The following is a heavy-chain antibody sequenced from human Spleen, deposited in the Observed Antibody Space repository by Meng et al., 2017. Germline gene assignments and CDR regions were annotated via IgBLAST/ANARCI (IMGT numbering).Heavy chain of an antibody. CDR3: AKRQAMYSYGCCASLDI. D-gene: IGHD5-18*01. CDR2: ISWDGGST. J-gene: IGHJ6*02. V-gene: IGHV3-43D*04. Sequence: GESLKISCAASGFTFDNYVMHWVRQPPGKGLEWVSPISWDGGSTNYADSVKGRFTISRDNSKNSLYLQMNSLSAEDTALYYCAKRQAMYSYGCCASLDIWGQGTTVTVSS. CDR1: GFTFDNYV.